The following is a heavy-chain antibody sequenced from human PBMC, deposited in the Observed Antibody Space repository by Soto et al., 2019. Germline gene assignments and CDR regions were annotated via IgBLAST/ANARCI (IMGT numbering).Heavy chain of an antibody. Sequence: PAQTLSLTCAISGDSVSSNSAAWNWIRQSPSRGLEWLGRTYYRSKWYNDYAVSVKSRITINPDTSKNQFSLQLNSVTPEDTAVYYCARDLENLGYCSSTSCSQGGNWFDPWGQGTLVTVSS. V-gene: IGHV6-1*01. CDR2: TYYRSKWYN. CDR1: GDSVSSNSAA. J-gene: IGHJ5*02. D-gene: IGHD2-2*01. CDR3: ARDLENLGYCSSTSCSQGGNWFDP.